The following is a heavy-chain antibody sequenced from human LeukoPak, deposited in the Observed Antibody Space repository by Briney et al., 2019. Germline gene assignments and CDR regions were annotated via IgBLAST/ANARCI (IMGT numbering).Heavy chain of an antibody. Sequence: GASVKVSCKASGYTFTSYYMLWVRQAPGQGLEWMGIVNPSGGSTSYAQKFQGRVTMTRDTSTSTVYMELSSLRSEDTAVYYCARDGWRDYYDSSGYYSRWGQGTLVTVSS. CDR3: ARDGWRDYYDSSGYYSR. D-gene: IGHD3-22*01. J-gene: IGHJ4*02. V-gene: IGHV1-46*01. CDR2: VNPSGGST. CDR1: GYTFTSYY.